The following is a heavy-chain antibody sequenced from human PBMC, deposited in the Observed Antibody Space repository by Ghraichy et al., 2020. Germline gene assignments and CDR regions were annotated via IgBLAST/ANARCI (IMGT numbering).Heavy chain of an antibody. CDR1: GEAFSGYY. Sequence: SQTLSLTCAVYGEAFSGYYWSWIRQAPGKGLEWIGEINHSGTTNYNPSLKSRVAISVDTSKNQFSLKVNSVTAADTAVYYCARGHWLQNVEPFDYWGQGTLVTVSS. CDR3: ARGHWLQNVEPFDY. CDR2: INHSGTT. V-gene: IGHV4-34*01. J-gene: IGHJ4*02. D-gene: IGHD5-24*01.